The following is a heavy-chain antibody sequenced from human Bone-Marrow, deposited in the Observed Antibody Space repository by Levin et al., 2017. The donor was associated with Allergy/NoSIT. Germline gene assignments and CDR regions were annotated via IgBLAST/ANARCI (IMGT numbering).Heavy chain of an antibody. J-gene: IGHJ3*02. CDR2: IWPYDSDT. D-gene: IGHD5-12*01. V-gene: IGHV5-51*01. Sequence: PGESLKISCQASGYTFTTYWIGWVRQMPGKGLEWMGIIWPYDSDTRYSPSFQGQITLSVDKSINTAYLQWSSLEASDTGIYYCARHSGLDNSGFYDPFDIWGQGTSVTVSP. CDR3: ARHSGLDNSGFYDPFDI. CDR1: GYTFTTYW.